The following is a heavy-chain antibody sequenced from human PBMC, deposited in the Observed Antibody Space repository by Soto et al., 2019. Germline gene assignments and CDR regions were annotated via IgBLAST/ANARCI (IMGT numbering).Heavy chain of an antibody. CDR1: GDPFTSNV. CDR3: ARGQGIYSYEDY. J-gene: IGHJ4*01. CDR2: ISAYNGNT. D-gene: IGHD5-18*01. V-gene: IGHV1-18*01. Sequence: QVQLVQSGAEGKKPGASGKFSGKASGDPFTSNVISWVRQAPGQGLEWMGWISAYNGNTNYAQKLQGRVTMTTDTSTSTAYMELRSLRSDDTAVYYCARGQGIYSYEDYWGQGTLVTVSS.